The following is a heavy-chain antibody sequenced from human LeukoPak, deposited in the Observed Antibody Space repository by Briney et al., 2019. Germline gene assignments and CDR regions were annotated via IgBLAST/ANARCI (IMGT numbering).Heavy chain of an antibody. CDR2: IYYSGST. CDR1: GGSISRNSYS. D-gene: IGHD3-22*01. CDR3: ARHAIDSSTYYLDYFDY. V-gene: IGHV4-39*01. J-gene: IGHJ4*02. Sequence: SETLSLTCTVSGGSISRNSYSWGWIRQPPGKGLEYIGSIYYSGSTYYNPSLKSRVTISVDTSKNQFSLKLSSVTAADTAVHYCARHAIDSSTYYLDYFDYWGQGTLVTVSS.